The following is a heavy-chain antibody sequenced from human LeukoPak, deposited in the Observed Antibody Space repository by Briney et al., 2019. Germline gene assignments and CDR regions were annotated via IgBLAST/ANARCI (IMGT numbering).Heavy chain of an antibody. CDR1: GFTFDDYA. J-gene: IGHJ6*03. CDR3: AKGAVPAPTDYYYYMDV. Sequence: GGSLRLSCAASGFTFDDYAMHWVRQAPGKGLEWVSGISWNSGSIGYADSVRGRFTISRDNAKNSLYLQMNSLRAEDTALYYCAKGAVPAPTDYYYYMDVWGKGTTVTVSS. CDR2: ISWNSGSI. V-gene: IGHV3-9*01. D-gene: IGHD2-2*01.